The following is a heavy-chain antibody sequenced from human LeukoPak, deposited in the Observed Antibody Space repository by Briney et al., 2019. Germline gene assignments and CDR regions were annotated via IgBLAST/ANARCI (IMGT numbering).Heavy chain of an antibody. D-gene: IGHD6-13*01. CDR3: AKDYYSSSWYYFDY. CDR1: GFTFDDYA. V-gene: IGHV3-9*01. J-gene: IGHJ4*02. Sequence: PGRSLRLSCAASGFTFDDYAMQWVRQAPGKGLEWVSGISWNSGSIGYAESVKGRFTISRDNAKNSLYLQMNSLRAEDTAVYYCAKDYYSSSWYYFDYWGQGTLVTISS. CDR2: ISWNSGSI.